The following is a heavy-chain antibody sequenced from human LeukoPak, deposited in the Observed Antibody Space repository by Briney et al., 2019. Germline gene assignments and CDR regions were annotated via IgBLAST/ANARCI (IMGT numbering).Heavy chain of an antibody. CDR1: GYSFTSYW. CDR3: ARHFGSNTAFDY. J-gene: IGHJ4*02. Sequence: GESLKISCKGSGYSFTSYWIGWVRQMPGKGLEWMGIIYPGDFDIRYSPSFQGQVTISADKSISTAYLQWSSLEASDTATYYCARHFGSNTAFDYWGQGTLVTVSS. CDR2: IYPGDFDI. V-gene: IGHV5-51*01. D-gene: IGHD1-14*01.